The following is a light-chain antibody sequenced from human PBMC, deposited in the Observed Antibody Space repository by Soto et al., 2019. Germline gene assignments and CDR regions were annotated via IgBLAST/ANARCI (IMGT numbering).Light chain of an antibody. Sequence: QSALAQPPSASGTPGQRVTISCSGSSSNVGSNTVSWYQQLPGTAPKVLIYSDDQRPSGVPDRFSGSRSGSSASLAISGLQSGEEADYYCASWEDSLNGWVIGGGTKVTVL. V-gene: IGLV1-44*01. CDR3: ASWEDSLNGWV. J-gene: IGLJ3*02. CDR1: SSNVGSNT. CDR2: SDD.